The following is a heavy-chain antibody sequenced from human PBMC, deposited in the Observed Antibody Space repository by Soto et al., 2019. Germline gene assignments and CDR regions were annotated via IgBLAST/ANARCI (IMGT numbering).Heavy chain of an antibody. D-gene: IGHD2-15*01. CDR2: ISSSSSTI. J-gene: IGHJ4*02. Sequence: GGSLRLSCAASGFTFSSYSMNWVRQAPGKGLEWVSYISSSSSTIYYADSVKGRFTISRDNAKNSLYLQTNSLRAEDTAVYYCARGGVRYCSGGSCHTNDYWGQGTLVTVSS. CDR1: GFTFSSYS. CDR3: ARGGVRYCSGGSCHTNDY. V-gene: IGHV3-48*01.